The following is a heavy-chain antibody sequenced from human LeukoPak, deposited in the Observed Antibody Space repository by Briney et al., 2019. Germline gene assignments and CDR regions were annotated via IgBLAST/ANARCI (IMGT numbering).Heavy chain of an antibody. CDR3: AKDPPLDYYDSSGYPDY. V-gene: IGHV3-23*01. J-gene: IGHJ4*02. Sequence: GGSLRLSCAASGFTFSSYAMSWVRQAPGKGLEWVSAISGSGGSTYYADSVKGRFTIFRDNSKNTLYLQMNSLRAEDTAVYYCAKDPPLDYYDSSGYPDYWGQGTLVTVSS. CDR1: GFTFSSYA. CDR2: ISGSGGST. D-gene: IGHD3-22*01.